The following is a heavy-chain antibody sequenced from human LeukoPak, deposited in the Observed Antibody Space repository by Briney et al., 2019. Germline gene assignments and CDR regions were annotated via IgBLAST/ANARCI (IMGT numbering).Heavy chain of an antibody. V-gene: IGHV1-2*06. CDR2: INPNSGGT. CDR3: ARIIYYYDSSGIEGGSDY. Sequence: GASVKVSCKASGYTFTGYYMHWVQQAPGQGLEWMGRINPNSGGTNYAQKFQGRVTMTRDTSISTAYMELSRLRSDDTAVYYCARIIYYYDSSGIEGGSDYWGQGTLVTVSS. D-gene: IGHD3-22*01. CDR1: GYTFTGYY. J-gene: IGHJ4*02.